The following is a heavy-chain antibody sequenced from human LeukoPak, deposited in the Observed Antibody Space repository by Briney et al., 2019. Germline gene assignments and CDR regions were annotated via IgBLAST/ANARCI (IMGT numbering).Heavy chain of an antibody. D-gene: IGHD1-26*01. J-gene: IGHJ3*02. CDR2: ISWNSGSI. Sequence: PGGSLGLSCAAPGFTFDDYAMHWVRQAPGKGLEWVSGISWNSGSIGCADSVKGRFTISRDNAKNSLYLQMNSLRAEDTALYYCAKDREPEGDDAFDIWGQGTMVTVSS. CDR3: AKDREPEGDDAFDI. V-gene: IGHV3-9*01. CDR1: GFTFDDYA.